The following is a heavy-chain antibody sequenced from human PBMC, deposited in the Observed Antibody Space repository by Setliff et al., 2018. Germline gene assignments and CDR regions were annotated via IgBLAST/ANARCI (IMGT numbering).Heavy chain of an antibody. V-gene: IGHV5-51*01. Sequence: GESLKISCKASGYSFTDYWIAWVRQMPGKGLEWMGIIYPSNSNIKYSPSFEAXITFSVDKSITTAYLQWSSLKASDTAIYYCARHRVGNRGYAIPILDFWGQGALVTVSS. J-gene: IGHJ4*02. CDR1: GYSFTDYW. CDR2: IYPSNSNI. CDR3: ARHRVGNRGYAIPILDF. D-gene: IGHD5-12*01.